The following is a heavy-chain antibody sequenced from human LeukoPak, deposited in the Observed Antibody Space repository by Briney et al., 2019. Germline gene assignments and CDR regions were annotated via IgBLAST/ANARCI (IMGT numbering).Heavy chain of an antibody. Sequence: SETLSLTCTVSGGSISSRSYYWGWIRQPPGKGLEWIGSIYYSGSTYYNPSLKSRVTISVDTSKNQFSLKLSSVTAADTAVYYCARLGYYDSSGYYCFDYWGQGTLVTVSS. D-gene: IGHD3-22*01. V-gene: IGHV4-39*01. CDR1: GGSISSRSYY. CDR2: IYYSGST. CDR3: ARLGYYDSSGYYCFDY. J-gene: IGHJ4*02.